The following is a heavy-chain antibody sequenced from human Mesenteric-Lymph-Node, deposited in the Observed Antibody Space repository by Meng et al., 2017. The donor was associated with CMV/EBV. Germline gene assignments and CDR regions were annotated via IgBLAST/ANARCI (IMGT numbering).Heavy chain of an antibody. CDR1: CGSIRSSSYD. CDR3: ARDRGESWFDP. V-gene: IGHV4-39*01. CDR2: IYYSGST. Sequence: CTFSCGSIRSSSYDWGWIRQPPGKGLEWIGSIYYSGSTYYNPSLKSRVTISVDTSKNQFSLKLSSVTAADTAVYYCARDRGESWFDPWGQGTLVTVSS. D-gene: IGHD2-21*01. J-gene: IGHJ5*02.